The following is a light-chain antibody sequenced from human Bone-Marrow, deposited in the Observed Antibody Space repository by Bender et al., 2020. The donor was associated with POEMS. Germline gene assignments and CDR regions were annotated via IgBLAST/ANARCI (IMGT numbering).Light chain of an antibody. CDR3: QVWDSRSDHVV. CDR2: HDS. V-gene: IGLV3-21*01. Sequence: YVLTQSPSVSVAPGKTASITCGGNNIGSKSVHWYQQKPGQAPVLVIYHDSDRPSGIPERFSGSNSGNTATLTISRVEAGDEADYSCQVWDSRSDHVVFGGGTKLTVL. J-gene: IGLJ2*01. CDR1: NIGSKS.